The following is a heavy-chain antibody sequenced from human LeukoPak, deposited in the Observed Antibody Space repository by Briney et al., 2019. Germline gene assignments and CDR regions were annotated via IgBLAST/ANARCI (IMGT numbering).Heavy chain of an antibody. J-gene: IGHJ4*02. CDR3: ARAPYCTNGVCYGEFDY. Sequence: SETLSLTCTVSGGSISSYYWSWIRQPPGKGLEWIGYIFYSGSTNYNPSLKSRVTISVDTSKNQFSLKLSSVTAADTAVYYCARAPYCTNGVCYGEFDYWGQGTLVTVSS. CDR1: GGSISSYY. D-gene: IGHD2-8*01. CDR2: IFYSGST. V-gene: IGHV4-59*01.